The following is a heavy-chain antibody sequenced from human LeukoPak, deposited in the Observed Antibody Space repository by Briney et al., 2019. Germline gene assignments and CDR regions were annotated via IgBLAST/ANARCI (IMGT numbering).Heavy chain of an antibody. CDR3: ARAGDWEPLRPLFGWFDP. CDR1: GYTFTSYG. CDR2: ISAYTGNT. Sequence: ASVKVSRKASGYTFTSYGISWVRQAPGQGLEWMGWISAYTGNTNYAQKLQGRVTMTTDTSTSTAYMELRSLRSDDTAVYYCARAGDWEPLRPLFGWFDPWGQGTLVTVSS. J-gene: IGHJ5*02. D-gene: IGHD1-26*01. V-gene: IGHV1-18*01.